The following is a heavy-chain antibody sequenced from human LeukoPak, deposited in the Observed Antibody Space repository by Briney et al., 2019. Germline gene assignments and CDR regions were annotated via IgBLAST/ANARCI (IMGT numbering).Heavy chain of an antibody. CDR2: IYYSGST. V-gene: IGHV4-31*03. Sequence: SETLSLTCTVSGGSISSGGYYWSWIRRHPGKGLEWIGYIYYSGSTYYNPSLKSRVTISVDTSKNQFSLKLSSVTAADTAVYYCARASPYGDYWFDPWGQGTLVTVSS. D-gene: IGHD4-17*01. CDR3: ARASPYGDYWFDP. J-gene: IGHJ5*02. CDR1: GGSISSGGYY.